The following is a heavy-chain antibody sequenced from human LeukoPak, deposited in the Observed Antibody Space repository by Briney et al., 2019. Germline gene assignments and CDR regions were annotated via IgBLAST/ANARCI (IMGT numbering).Heavy chain of an antibody. V-gene: IGHV1-18*01. CDR2: ISAYNGNT. J-gene: IGHJ4*02. Sequence: ASVKVSCKVSGYTFTSYGISWVWQAPGQGREWVGWISAYNGNTNYAQKLQGRVTMTTDTSTSTAYMELRSLRSDDTAVYYCARDRGDYSNRYYFDYWGQGTLVTVSS. CDR1: GYTFTSYG. CDR3: ARDRGDYSNRYYFDY. D-gene: IGHD4-11*01.